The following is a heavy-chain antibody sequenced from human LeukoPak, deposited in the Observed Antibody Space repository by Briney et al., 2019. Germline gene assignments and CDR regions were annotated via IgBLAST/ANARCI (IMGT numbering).Heavy chain of an antibody. V-gene: IGHV4-34*01. Sequence: PSETLSLTCAVYGGSFSGYYWSWIRQPPGKGLEWIGVINHSGSTNYNPSLKSRVTISVDTSKNQFSLKLSSVTAADTAVYYCARGKRGYSSSWYDYWGQGTLVTVSS. D-gene: IGHD6-13*01. CDR2: INHSGST. J-gene: IGHJ4*02. CDR3: ARGKRGYSSSWYDY. CDR1: GGSFSGYY.